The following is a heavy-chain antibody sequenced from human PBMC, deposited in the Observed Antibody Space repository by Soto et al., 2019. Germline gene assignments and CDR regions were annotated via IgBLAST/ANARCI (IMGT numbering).Heavy chain of an antibody. Sequence: ASVKVSCKASGYTFTSYDINWVRQATGQGLEWMGWMNPNSGNTGYAQKFQGRVTMTRNTSISTAYMELSSLRSEDTAVYYCARVVTDFWSGSPYYFDLWGRGTLVTGSA. D-gene: IGHD3-3*01. CDR2: MNPNSGNT. CDR1: GYTFTSYD. V-gene: IGHV1-8*01. J-gene: IGHJ2*01. CDR3: ARVVTDFWSGSPYYFDL.